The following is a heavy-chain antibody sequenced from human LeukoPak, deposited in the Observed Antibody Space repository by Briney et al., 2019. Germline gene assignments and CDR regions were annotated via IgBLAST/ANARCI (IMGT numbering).Heavy chain of an antibody. CDR1: GGSISSYY. CDR3: ARVLGDDSSGYYYDY. D-gene: IGHD3-22*01. J-gene: IGHJ4*02. V-gene: IGHV4-4*07. CDR2: IYTSGST. Sequence: TPSETLSLTCTVSGGSISSYYWSWIRQPAGKGLEWIGRIYTSGSTNYNPSLKSRVTMSVDTSKNQFSLKLSSVTAADTAVYYCARVLGDDSSGYYYDYWGQGTLVTVSS.